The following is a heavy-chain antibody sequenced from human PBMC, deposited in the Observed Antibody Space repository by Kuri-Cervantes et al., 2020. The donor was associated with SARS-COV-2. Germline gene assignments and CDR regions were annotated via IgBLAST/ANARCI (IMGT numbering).Heavy chain of an antibody. Sequence: SETLSLTCTVSGGSISSSSYYWGWIRQPPGKGLEWIGSIYYSGSTYYNPSLKSRVTISVDTSKNQFSLKLSSVTAADTAVYYCARYGHPRYYFDYWGQGTLVTVSS. CDR3: ARYGHPRYYFDY. V-gene: IGHV4-39*07. CDR1: GGSISSSSYY. CDR2: IYYSGST. J-gene: IGHJ4*02. D-gene: IGHD4-17*01.